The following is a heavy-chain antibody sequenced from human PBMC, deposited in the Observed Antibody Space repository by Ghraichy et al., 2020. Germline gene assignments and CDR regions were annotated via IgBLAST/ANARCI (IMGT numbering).Heavy chain of an antibody. D-gene: IGHD2-2*01. CDR3: TTLYCITTSCYFADWFDP. CDR1: GFTFSDAW. Sequence: GSLRLSCAASGFTFSDAWMSWVRQTPGKGLECVGRIKSKTDGGATYYAAPVQGRFTISRDDSKNTLYLQMNSLKIEDTAVYYCTTLYCITTSCYFADWFDPWGQGTLVTVSS. V-gene: IGHV3-15*01. J-gene: IGHJ5*02. CDR2: IKSKTDGGAT.